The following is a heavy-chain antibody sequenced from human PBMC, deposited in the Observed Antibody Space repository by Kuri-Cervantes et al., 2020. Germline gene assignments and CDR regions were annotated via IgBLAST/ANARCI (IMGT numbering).Heavy chain of an antibody. J-gene: IGHJ4*02. Sequence: GESLKISCAASGFSFSRYWMSWVRQAPGKGLEWVANIKQDGSEKYYVDSVKGRFTISRDNAKNSLYLQMNSLRVEDTAVYYCARDQSNWGLGYWGQGALVTDSS. CDR2: IKQDGSEK. V-gene: IGHV3-7*01. D-gene: IGHD7-27*01. CDR3: ARDQSNWGLGY. CDR1: GFSFSRYW.